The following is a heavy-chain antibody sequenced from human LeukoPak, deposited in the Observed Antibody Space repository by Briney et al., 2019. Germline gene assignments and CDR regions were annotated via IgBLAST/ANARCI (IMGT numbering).Heavy chain of an antibody. CDR2: INLDGSET. J-gene: IGHJ4*02. CDR1: GSTFSSYG. CDR3: SRLLWFGELSGFDY. V-gene: IGHV3-7*05. Sequence: GGSVRLSCTASGSTFSSYGMSWVRQAPGKGLEWVGNINLDGSETNYVDSVKGRFTISRVNDTNPLYLQMNSLRAEDTAVYYCSRLLWFGELSGFDYWGQGTLVTVSS. D-gene: IGHD3-10*01.